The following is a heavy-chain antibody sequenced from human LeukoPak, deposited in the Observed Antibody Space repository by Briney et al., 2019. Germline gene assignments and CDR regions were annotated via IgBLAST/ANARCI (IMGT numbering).Heavy chain of an antibody. CDR1: GGSFSGYY. V-gene: IGHV4-34*01. CDR3: ARARGFSSGYYYYLDY. D-gene: IGHD3-22*01. J-gene: IGHJ4*02. Sequence: SETLSLTCAVYGGSFSGYYWSWIRQPPGKGLEWIGEINHSGSTNYNPSSKSRVTISVDTSKNQFSLKLSSVTAADTAVYYCARARGFSSGYYYYLDYWGQGTLVTVSS. CDR2: INHSGST.